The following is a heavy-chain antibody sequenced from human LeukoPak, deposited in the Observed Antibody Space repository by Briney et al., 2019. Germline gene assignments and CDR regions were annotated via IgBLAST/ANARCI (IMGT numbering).Heavy chain of an antibody. D-gene: IGHD3-22*01. CDR2: IYHSGST. CDR1: GGSISSSNW. CDR3: ARSDDYYDSGMDV. Sequence: SETLSLTCAVSGGSISSSNWWSWVRQPPGKGLEWIGEIYHSGSTNYNPSLKSRVTISVDKSKNQFSLKLSSVTAADTAVYYCARSDDYYDSGMDVWGQGTTVTVSS. V-gene: IGHV4-4*02. J-gene: IGHJ6*02.